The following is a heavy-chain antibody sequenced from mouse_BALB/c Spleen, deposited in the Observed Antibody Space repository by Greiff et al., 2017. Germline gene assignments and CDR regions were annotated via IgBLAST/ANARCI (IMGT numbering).Heavy chain of an antibody. D-gene: IGHD2-2*01. CDR1: GFNIKDYY. CDR3: NAGYEGFAY. J-gene: IGHJ3*01. Sequence: VQLQQSGAELVRSGASVKLSCTASGFNIKDYYMHWVKQRPEQGLEWIGWIDPENGDTEYAPKFQGKATMTADTSSNTAYLQLSSLTSEDTAVYYCNAGYEGFAYWGQGTLVTVSA. CDR2: IDPENGDT. V-gene: IGHV14-4*02.